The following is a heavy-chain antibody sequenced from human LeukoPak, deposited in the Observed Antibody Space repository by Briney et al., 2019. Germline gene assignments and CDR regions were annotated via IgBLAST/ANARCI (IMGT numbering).Heavy chain of an antibody. CDR3: ARPVSSYDSSGYYSHDAFDI. J-gene: IGHJ3*02. V-gene: IGHV3-11*01. CDR2: ISSSGSTI. CDR1: GFTFSDYY. D-gene: IGHD3-22*01. Sequence: GGSLRLSCAASGFTFSDYYMSWIRQAPGKGLEWVSYISSSGSTIYYADSVKGRFTISRDNAKNSLYLQMYSLRAEDTAVYYCARPVSSYDSSGYYSHDAFDIWGQGTMVTVSS.